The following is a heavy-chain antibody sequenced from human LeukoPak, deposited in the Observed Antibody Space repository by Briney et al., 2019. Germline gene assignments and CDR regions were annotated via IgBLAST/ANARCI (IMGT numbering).Heavy chain of an antibody. V-gene: IGHV3-74*01. Sequence: GGSLRLSCAASGFTFSSYWMHWVRQAPGKGLVWVSRINSDGSSTSYADSVKGRFTISRDNAKNSLYLQMNSLRAEDTALYYCAKDINPPDYYDTNALGAFDIWGQGTMVTVSS. D-gene: IGHD3-22*01. CDR3: AKDINPPDYYDTNALGAFDI. CDR1: GFTFSSYW. J-gene: IGHJ3*02. CDR2: INSDGSST.